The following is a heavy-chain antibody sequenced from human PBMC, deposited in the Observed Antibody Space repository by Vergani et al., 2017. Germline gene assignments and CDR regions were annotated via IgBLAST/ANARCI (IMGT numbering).Heavy chain of an antibody. Sequence: QVQLVESGGGVVQPGRSLRLSCAASGFTFSSYGMHWVRQAPGKGLEWVAVISYDGSNKYYADSVKGRFTIYRDNSKNTLYLQMNSLRAEDTAVYYCAKDKVVPAEGVFDYWGQGTLVTVSS. CDR3: AKDKVVPAEGVFDY. D-gene: IGHD2-2*01. CDR2: ISYDGSNK. J-gene: IGHJ4*02. V-gene: IGHV3-30*18. CDR1: GFTFSSYG.